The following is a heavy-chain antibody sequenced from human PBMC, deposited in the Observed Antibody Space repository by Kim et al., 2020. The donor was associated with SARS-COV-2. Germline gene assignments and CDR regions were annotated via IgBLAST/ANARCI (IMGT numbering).Heavy chain of an antibody. CDR3: ARGGTALY. D-gene: IGHD6-13*01. CDR2: MNQDGSET. CDR1: GFTFSSYW. J-gene: IGHJ4*02. V-gene: IGHV3-7*03. Sequence: GGSLRLSCAASGFTFSSYWMHWVRQAPGKGLEWVANMNQDGSETYYVASVKGRFTISRDNAKNSLYLQMNSLRVEESAVYYCARGGTALYWGQGTLVTV.